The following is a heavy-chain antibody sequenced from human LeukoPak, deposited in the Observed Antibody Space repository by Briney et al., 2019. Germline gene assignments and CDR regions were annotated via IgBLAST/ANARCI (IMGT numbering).Heavy chain of an antibody. Sequence: ALVKVSCKASGYTFTSYDINWVRQATGQGLEWMGWMNPNSGNTGYAQKFQGRVTITRNTSISTAYMELSSLRSEDTAVYYCARAYDFWSGYYHPRFDPWGQGTLVTVSS. CDR1: GYTFTSYD. J-gene: IGHJ5*02. V-gene: IGHV1-8*03. D-gene: IGHD3-3*01. CDR3: ARAYDFWSGYYHPRFDP. CDR2: MNPNSGNT.